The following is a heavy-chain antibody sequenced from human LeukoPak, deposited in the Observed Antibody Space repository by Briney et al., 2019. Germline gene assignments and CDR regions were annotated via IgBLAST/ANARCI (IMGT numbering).Heavy chain of an antibody. CDR3: ARDRAMADY. V-gene: IGHV1-3*04. Sequence: GASVKVYCKASGYIFTSYPIHWVRQAPGQRLEWMGWINTGNGNTKYSQKFEGRVTVTRDTSATAAYMELSSLRSEDTAVYYCARDRAMADYWGQGTLVTVSS. CDR1: GYIFTSYP. D-gene: IGHD5-18*01. J-gene: IGHJ4*02. CDR2: INTGNGNT.